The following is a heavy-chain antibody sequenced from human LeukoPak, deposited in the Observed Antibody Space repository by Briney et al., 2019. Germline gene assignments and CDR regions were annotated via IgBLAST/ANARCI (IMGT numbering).Heavy chain of an antibody. J-gene: IGHJ4*02. CDR3: ARARGYSGPLYY. CDR2: IIPIFGTA. CDR1: GGTFSSYA. D-gene: IGHD5-12*01. Sequence: GASVKVSCKASGGTFSSYAISWVRQAPGQGLEWMGGIIPIFGTANYAQKLQGRVTMTTDTSTSTAYMELRSLRSDDTAVYYCARARGYSGPLYYWGQGTLVTVSS. V-gene: IGHV1-69*05.